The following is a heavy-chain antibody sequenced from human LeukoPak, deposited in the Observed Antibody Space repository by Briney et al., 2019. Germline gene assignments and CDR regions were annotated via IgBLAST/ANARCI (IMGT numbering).Heavy chain of an antibody. Sequence: RRASVKVSCKASGGTFSSYAISWVRQAPGQGLEWMGRIIPILGIANYAQKFQGRVTITADKSTSTAYMELSSLRSEDTAVYYCASDRAMVRGGDFDYWGQGTLVTVSS. V-gene: IGHV1-69*04. D-gene: IGHD3-10*01. CDR2: IIPILGIA. CDR1: GGTFSSYA. J-gene: IGHJ4*02. CDR3: ASDRAMVRGGDFDY.